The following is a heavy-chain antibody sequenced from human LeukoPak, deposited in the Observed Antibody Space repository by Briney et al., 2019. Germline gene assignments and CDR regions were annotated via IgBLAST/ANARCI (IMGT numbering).Heavy chain of an antibody. J-gene: IGHJ4*02. V-gene: IGHV1-18*01. CDR1: GYTFTSYG. CDR3: ARVPRQKYYYDSSGYTFNY. D-gene: IGHD3-22*01. Sequence: GASVKVSCKASGYTFTSYGISWVRQAPGQGLEWMGWISAYNGNTNYAQKLQGRVTMTTDTSTSTAYMELRSLRSDDTAVYYCARVPRQKYYYDSSGYTFNYWGQEPLVTVSS. CDR2: ISAYNGNT.